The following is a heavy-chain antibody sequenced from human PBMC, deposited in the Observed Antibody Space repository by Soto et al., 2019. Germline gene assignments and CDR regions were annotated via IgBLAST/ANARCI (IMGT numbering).Heavy chain of an antibody. CDR3: ARDRTLFGTGSTYYFDY. D-gene: IGHD1-1*01. J-gene: IGHJ4*02. Sequence: PGGSLRLSCAAFGFTFSSNAMHWVRQAPGKGMKWVAVKSNYGSNKYYADSVKGRFTISRDNSKNTLTLQMNSLFFEDSVVYYCARDRTLFGTGSTYYFDYWGQGT. CDR2: KSNYGSNK. V-gene: IGHV3-30-3*01. CDR1: GFTFSSNA.